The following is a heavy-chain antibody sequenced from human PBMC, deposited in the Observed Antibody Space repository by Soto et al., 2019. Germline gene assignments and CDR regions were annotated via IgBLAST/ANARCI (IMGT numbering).Heavy chain of an antibody. CDR2: ISYSGST. Sequence: QVQLQESGPGLVKPSQTLSLTCPVSGGSISSGNYYWSWIRQPPGKGLEWIGFISYSGSTYYSTSLKSRFTISVDTSKSQFSLNLSFVTAADTAVYYCATMGTPATGLYFFDYWGQGSLVTVSS. CDR1: GGSISSGNYY. CDR3: ATMGTPATGLYFFDY. D-gene: IGHD2-15*01. J-gene: IGHJ4*02. V-gene: IGHV4-30-4*01.